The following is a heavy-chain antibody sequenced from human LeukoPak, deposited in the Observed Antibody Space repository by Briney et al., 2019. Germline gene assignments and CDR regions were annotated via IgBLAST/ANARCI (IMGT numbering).Heavy chain of an antibody. CDR3: AREVKKGIAAAGSRDY. D-gene: IGHD6-13*01. CDR2: IYSSGTT. CDR1: GFTVNSNY. Sequence: SGGSLRLSCAASGFTVNSNYMSWVRQAPGKGLEWVSIIYSSGTTYYADSVKGRFTISRDNSKNTQYLQMNSLRAEDTAVYYCAREVKKGIAAAGSRDYWGQGTLVTVSS. V-gene: IGHV3-53*01. J-gene: IGHJ4*02.